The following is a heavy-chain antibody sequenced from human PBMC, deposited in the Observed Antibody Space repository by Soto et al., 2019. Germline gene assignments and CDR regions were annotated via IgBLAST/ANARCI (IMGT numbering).Heavy chain of an antibody. CDR3: ARDYSSGWFGPTPAFDI. V-gene: IGHV4-30-4*01. Sequence: SETLSLTCTVSGGSISSGDYYWSWIRQPPGKGLEWIGYIYCSGSTYYSPSLKSRVTISVDTSKNQFSLKLSSVTAADTAVYYCARDYSSGWFGPTPAFDIWGQGTMVT. CDR2: IYCSGST. J-gene: IGHJ3*02. D-gene: IGHD6-19*01. CDR1: GGSISSGDYY.